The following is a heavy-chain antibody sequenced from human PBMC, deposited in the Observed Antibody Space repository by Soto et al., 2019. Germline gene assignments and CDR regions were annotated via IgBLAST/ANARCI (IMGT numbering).Heavy chain of an antibody. CDR2: ITNTGGTI. J-gene: IGHJ6*02. CDR3: ARDGNRGFDMDV. CDR1: GFTFSTYN. V-gene: IGHV3-48*02. Sequence: EVQVVESGGGLVQPGGSLRLSCEGSGFTFSTYNMDWVRQAPGKGLEWVSYITNTGGTIYYADSVRGRFTISRDNAKNTLFLQMNSLRDDYTAVYYCARDGNRGFDMDVWGQGTTVTVSS.